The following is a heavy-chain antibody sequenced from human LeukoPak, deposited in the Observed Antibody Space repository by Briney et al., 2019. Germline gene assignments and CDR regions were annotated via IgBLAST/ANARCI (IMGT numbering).Heavy chain of an antibody. D-gene: IGHD2-15*01. V-gene: IGHV3-53*01. Sequence: PGGSLRLSCAASGFTFSSYSMNWVRQAPGKGLEWVSVIYSGGSTYYADSVKGRFTISRDNSKNTLYLQMNSLRAEDTAVYYCARDLVVVNYYYGMDVWGQGTTVTVSS. J-gene: IGHJ6*02. CDR2: IYSGGST. CDR3: ARDLVVVNYYYGMDV. CDR1: GFTFSSYS.